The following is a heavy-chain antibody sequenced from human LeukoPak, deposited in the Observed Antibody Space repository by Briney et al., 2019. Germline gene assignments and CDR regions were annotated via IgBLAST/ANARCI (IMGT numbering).Heavy chain of an antibody. D-gene: IGHD1-26*01. J-gene: IGHJ3*02. CDR3: ATLWRLGASTGEAFDI. CDR2: IYYSGST. Sequence: PSETLSLTCSVSSGSITSYYWSWLRQPPGKGLEWIGYIYYSGSTNYNPSVKSRVTMSVDTSKNQFSLKLNSVTAADTAVYYCATLWRLGASTGEAFDIWGQGTMVTVSS. CDR1: SGSITSYY. V-gene: IGHV4-59*01.